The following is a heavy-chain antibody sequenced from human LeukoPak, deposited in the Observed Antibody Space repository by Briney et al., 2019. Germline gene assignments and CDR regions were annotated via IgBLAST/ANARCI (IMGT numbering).Heavy chain of an antibody. CDR3: ARITVAGTLTHDY. J-gene: IGHJ4*02. V-gene: IGHV4-39*01. D-gene: IGHD6-19*01. CDR2: IYYSGSN. Sequence: KPSETLSLTCTVSGGSISSSSYYWGWIRQPPGKGLEWIGSIYYSGSNYYNPSLKSRVTISVDTSKNQFSLKLSSVTAADTAVYYCARITVAGTLTHDYWGQGTLVTVSS. CDR1: GGSISSSSYY.